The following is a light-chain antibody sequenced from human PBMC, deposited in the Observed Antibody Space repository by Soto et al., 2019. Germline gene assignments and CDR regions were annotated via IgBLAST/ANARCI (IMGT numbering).Light chain of an antibody. CDR3: QPYNNWPLT. J-gene: IGKJ4*01. CDR1: QSINNL. Sequence: DVQMTQSPSTLSASVGDRVTITCRASQSINNLLAWYQQKPGKAPKFLIYDVSTLESGVPSRFSGSGSGTEFTLTINSLQSEDFAIYYCQPYNNWPLTFGGGTKVDIK. CDR2: DVS. V-gene: IGKV1-5*01.